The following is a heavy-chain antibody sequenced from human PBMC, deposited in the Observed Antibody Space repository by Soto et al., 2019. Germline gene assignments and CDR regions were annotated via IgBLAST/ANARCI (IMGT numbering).Heavy chain of an antibody. CDR2: INAGNGNT. J-gene: IGHJ5*02. V-gene: IGHV1-3*01. Sequence: QVQLVQSGAEVKKPGASVKVSCKASGYTFTSYAMHWVRQAPGQRLEWMGWINAGNGNTKYSQKFQGRVTITRDTSASTVYMELSSLRSEDTAVYYCARDLPYDRSGYCYSSWVRWFDPWGQGTLVTVSS. CDR3: ARDLPYDRSGYCYSSWVRWFDP. D-gene: IGHD3-22*01. CDR1: GYTFTSYA.